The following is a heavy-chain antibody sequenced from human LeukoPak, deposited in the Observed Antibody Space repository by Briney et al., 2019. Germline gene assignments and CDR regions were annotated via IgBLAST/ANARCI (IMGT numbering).Heavy chain of an antibody. J-gene: IGHJ3*02. CDR1: GGSISSSSYY. CDR3: ARHSRSGSGGYENAFDI. V-gene: IGHV4-39*01. D-gene: IGHD5-12*01. CDR2: IYSGGST. Sequence: SETLSLTCTVSGGSISSSSYYWDWIRQSPGKGLEWIGNIYSGGSTYYTPSLKSRVTISVDTSKNQCSLKLSSVTAADTAIYFCARHSRSGSGGYENAFDIWGQGTMVTVSS.